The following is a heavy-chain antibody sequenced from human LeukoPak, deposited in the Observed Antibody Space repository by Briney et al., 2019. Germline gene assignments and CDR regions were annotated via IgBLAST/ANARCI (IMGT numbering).Heavy chain of an antibody. CDR1: GYSFSTYW. J-gene: IGHJ4*02. Sequence: GESLKIACKRFGYSFSTYWIGWVRQTPGKGREWMGTIYPVESDTQYSPSFKGQVTLSADKSISTAYLQWNRLKASDSAMYYCARRGFGSEYFDYWGQGALVTVSS. CDR3: ARRGFGSEYFDY. CDR2: IYPVESDT. V-gene: IGHV5-51*01. D-gene: IGHD3-3*01.